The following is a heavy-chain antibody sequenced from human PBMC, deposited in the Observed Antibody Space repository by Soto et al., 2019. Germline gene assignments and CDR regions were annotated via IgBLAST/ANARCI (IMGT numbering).Heavy chain of an antibody. CDR1: GYTFTSYG. D-gene: IGHD5-18*01. CDR3: VRSVLVGYGREGECD. J-gene: IGHJ4*02. Sequence: QVQLVQSGAEVKKPGASVKVSCKASGYTFTSYGISWVRQAPGQGLEWMGWISAYNGNTNYALKPQGRVTMTTDTSTSTAYRELRGVRSEDSGVDYCVRSVLVGYGREGECDWGKGNLVTVSS. V-gene: IGHV1-18*01. CDR2: ISAYNGNT.